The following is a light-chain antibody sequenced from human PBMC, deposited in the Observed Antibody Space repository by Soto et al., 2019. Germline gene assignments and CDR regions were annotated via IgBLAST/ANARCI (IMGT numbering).Light chain of an antibody. CDR3: QVWDSTSEHVV. J-gene: IGLJ2*01. Sequence: SYELTQPPSVSVAPGQTARIACGGDNIETKSVHWSQQKPGQAPVLVVYDDRDRPSGIPGRFSGSNSGNAATLTIRRVEAGDEADYYCQVWDSTSEHVVFGGGTKLTVL. CDR2: DDR. V-gene: IGLV3-21*02. CDR1: NIETKS.